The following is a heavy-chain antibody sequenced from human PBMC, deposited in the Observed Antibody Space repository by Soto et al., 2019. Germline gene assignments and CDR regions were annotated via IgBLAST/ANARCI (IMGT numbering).Heavy chain of an antibody. Sequence: GGSLRLSCAASGFTFSSYSMNWVRQAPGKGLEWVSSISRSSSYIYYAESVKGRFTISRDNAKNTLFLQMKRLRAEDTAVYYWAGSDCSSTSCPNNHDALDMWGQGTTVTVSS. CDR1: GFTFSSYS. V-gene: IGHV3-21*06. J-gene: IGHJ3*02. D-gene: IGHD2-2*01. CDR3: AGSDCSSTSCPNNHDALDM. CDR2: ISRSSSYI.